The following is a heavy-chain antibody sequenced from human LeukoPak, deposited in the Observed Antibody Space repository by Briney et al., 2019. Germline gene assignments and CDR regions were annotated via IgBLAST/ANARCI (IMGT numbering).Heavy chain of an antibody. J-gene: IGHJ6*02. CDR3: ARGDYYGSGSYLDLYYYYGMDV. Sequence: ASVKVSCKASGYTFTSYGISWVRQAPGQGLEWMGWISAYNGNTNYARKLQGRVTMTTDTSTSTAYMELRSLRSDDTAVYYCARGDYYGSGSYLDLYYYYGMDVWGQGTTVTVSS. CDR2: ISAYNGNT. CDR1: GYTFTSYG. D-gene: IGHD3-10*01. V-gene: IGHV1-18*01.